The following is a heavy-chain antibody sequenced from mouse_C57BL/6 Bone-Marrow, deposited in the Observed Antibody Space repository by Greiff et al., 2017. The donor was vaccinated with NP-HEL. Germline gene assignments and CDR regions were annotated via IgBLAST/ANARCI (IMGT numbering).Heavy chain of an antibody. CDR1: GYTFTSYW. CDR2: INPSRGYT. V-gene: IGHV1-7*01. J-gene: IGHJ1*03. D-gene: IGHD2-1*01. Sequence: VQVVESGAELAKPGASVKLSCKASGYTFTSYWMHWVKQRPGQGLEWIGYINPSRGYTKYNQKFKDKATLTADKSSSTAYMQLSSLTYEDSAVYYCARNGNYYYWYFDVWGTGTTVTVSS. CDR3: ARNGNYYYWYFDV.